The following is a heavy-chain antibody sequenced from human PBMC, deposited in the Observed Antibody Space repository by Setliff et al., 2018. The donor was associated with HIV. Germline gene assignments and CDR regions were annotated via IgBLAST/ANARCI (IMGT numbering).Heavy chain of an antibody. CDR3: ARASRKLTDYDYVWGSYRGPAEYFQH. V-gene: IGHV4-59*01. D-gene: IGHD3-16*02. Sequence: SETLSLTCTVSGASISSYYWSWIRQPPGKGLEWIGYIYYSGSTNYNPSLKSRVTISVDTSKNQFSLKLSSVTAADTAVYYCARASRKLTDYDYVWGSYRGPAEYFQHWGQGTLVTVSS. J-gene: IGHJ1*01. CDR1: GASISSYY. CDR2: IYYSGST.